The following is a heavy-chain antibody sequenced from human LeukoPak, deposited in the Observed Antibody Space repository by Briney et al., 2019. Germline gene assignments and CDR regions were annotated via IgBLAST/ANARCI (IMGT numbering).Heavy chain of an antibody. CDR2: TYYSGST. CDR1: GGSISSSSYY. V-gene: IGHV4-39*01. CDR3: ARHWSSGWYNDAFDI. Sequence: PSETLSLTCTVSGGSISSSSYYWGWIRQPPGKGREWFGSTYYSGSTYYNPSLKSRVTISVDTSKNQFSLKLSSVTAADTAVYYCARHWSSGWYNDAFDIWGQGTMVTVSS. J-gene: IGHJ3*02. D-gene: IGHD6-19*01.